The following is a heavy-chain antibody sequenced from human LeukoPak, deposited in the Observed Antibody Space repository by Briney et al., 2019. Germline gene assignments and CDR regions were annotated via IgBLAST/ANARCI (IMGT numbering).Heavy chain of an antibody. CDR1: GFTFSNYW. D-gene: IGHD1-26*01. J-gene: IGHJ3*01. Sequence: PGGSLRLSCAASGFTFSNYWMHWVRDAPGRGRVWVSRITGHGSSTSYADSVKGRFTISRDNAKNTLYLQMNSLRAEDTAVYYCASDRGGWSFWGQGTMVTVSS. V-gene: IGHV3-74*01. CDR3: ASDRGGWSF. CDR2: ITGHGSST.